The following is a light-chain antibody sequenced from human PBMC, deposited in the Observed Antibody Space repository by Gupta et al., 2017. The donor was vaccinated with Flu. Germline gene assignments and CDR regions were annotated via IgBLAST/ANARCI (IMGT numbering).Light chain of an antibody. CDR2: DVS. CDR1: SSDVGRSNY. J-gene: IGLJ1*01. CDR3: SSYTSTNTFYV. Sequence: QSALTQPASVSGSPGQSITISCTGTSSDVGRSNYVSWYQQHPGKAPKLIIYDVSYRPSGVSSRFSGSKSGTTASLTISGLEAEDETDYYCSSYTSTNTFYVFGTGTKVTVL. V-gene: IGLV2-14*01.